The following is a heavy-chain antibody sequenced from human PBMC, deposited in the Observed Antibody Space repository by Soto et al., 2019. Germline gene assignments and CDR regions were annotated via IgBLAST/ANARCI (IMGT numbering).Heavy chain of an antibody. J-gene: IGHJ5*02. Sequence: EVQLVESGGGLVRPGGSVRLSCAASGFAVGSNYMSWVRQAPGKGLEWVSLIYIGGGTHYADSVKGRFTISRDNSKNTLYLQMNSLRAEDKAVYHCTRGFCNSSTCYPNWFDPWAQGTLVTVSS. D-gene: IGHD2-2*01. CDR1: GFAVGSNY. CDR3: TRGFCNSSTCYPNWFDP. V-gene: IGHV3-66*01. CDR2: IYIGGGT.